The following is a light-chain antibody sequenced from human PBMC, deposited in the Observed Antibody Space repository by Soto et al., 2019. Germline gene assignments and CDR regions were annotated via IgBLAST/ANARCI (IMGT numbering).Light chain of an antibody. CDR3: CPYTSGTSV. CDR2: EVT. CDR1: TTDVSGRNY. J-gene: IGLJ1*01. V-gene: IGLV2-14*01. Sequence: QAVRTQPASVSGSPGESITISCTGTTTDVSGRNYVSWYQQHPGKAPKVIIYEVTNRPSGISHRFSGSKSGNTASLTISGLQAEDEADYYCCPYTSGTSVFGTGTKVTVL.